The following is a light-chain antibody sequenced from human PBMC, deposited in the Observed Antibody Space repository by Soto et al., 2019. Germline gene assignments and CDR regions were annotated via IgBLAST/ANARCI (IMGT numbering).Light chain of an antibody. Sequence: TQSPATLSLSPGGRATLSCRASQSVSLSLAWYQQKPGQAPRLLIYDASKRASGFPARFSGSGSGTDFTLTISSLEPEDFAVYYCQERTGWPPWTFGQGTKV. CDR1: QSVSLS. V-gene: IGKV3-11*01. CDR2: DAS. J-gene: IGKJ1*01. CDR3: QERTGWPPWT.